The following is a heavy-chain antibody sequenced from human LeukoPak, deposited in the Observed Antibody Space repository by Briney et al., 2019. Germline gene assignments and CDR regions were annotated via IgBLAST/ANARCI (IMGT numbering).Heavy chain of an antibody. CDR2: IIPIFGTA. CDR3: ARGGTPIENGGGRFDY. V-gene: IGHV1-69*01. J-gene: IGHJ4*02. D-gene: IGHD3-16*01. CDR1: GGTFSSYA. Sequence: RASVKVSCKASGGTFSSYAISWVRQAPGQGVEWMGGIIPIFGTANYAQKFQGRVTITADESTSTAYMELSSLRSEDTAVYYCARGGTPIENGGGRFDYWGQGTLVTVSS.